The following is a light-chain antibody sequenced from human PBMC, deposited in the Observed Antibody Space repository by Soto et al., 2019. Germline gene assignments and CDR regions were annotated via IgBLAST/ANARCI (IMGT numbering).Light chain of an antibody. V-gene: IGLV2-14*01. CDR1: SCDVGGYNY. J-gene: IGLJ2*01. CDR3: SSYTSSSTHVV. Sequence: QSALTQPASVSGSPGQSITISCTGTSCDVGGYNYVSWYQQHPGKAPKLMIYDVSNRTSGVSNRFSGSKSGNTDSLTISGLQAEDESDYYCSSYTSSSTHVVFGGGTKLTVL. CDR2: DVS.